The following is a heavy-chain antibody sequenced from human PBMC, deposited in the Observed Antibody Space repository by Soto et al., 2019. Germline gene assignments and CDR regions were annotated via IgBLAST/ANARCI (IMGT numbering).Heavy chain of an antibody. Sequence: ASVKVSCKASGGTFSSYAISWVRQAPGQGLEWMGGIIPIFGTANYAQKFQGRVTITADESTSTAYMELSSLRSEDTAVYYCARDRYGSGTNQTNFDYWGQGTLVTVSS. V-gene: IGHV1-69*13. D-gene: IGHD3-10*01. J-gene: IGHJ4*02. CDR1: GGTFSSYA. CDR3: ARDRYGSGTNQTNFDY. CDR2: IIPIFGTA.